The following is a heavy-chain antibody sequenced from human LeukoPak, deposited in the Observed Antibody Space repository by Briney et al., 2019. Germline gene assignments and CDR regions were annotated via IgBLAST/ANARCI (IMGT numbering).Heavy chain of an antibody. Sequence: GGSLKISFKGSGYSFTSYWIGWGRPMPGKGVGWMGIIYPGDSDTRYSPSFQAQLTLSPHKSISTAYLQWSSLKASDTAMYYCARGPIAYYDILTATYFDYWGQGTLVTVSS. CDR3: ARGPIAYYDILTATYFDY. CDR2: IYPGDSDT. D-gene: IGHD3-9*01. J-gene: IGHJ4*02. CDR1: GYSFTSYW. V-gene: IGHV5-51*01.